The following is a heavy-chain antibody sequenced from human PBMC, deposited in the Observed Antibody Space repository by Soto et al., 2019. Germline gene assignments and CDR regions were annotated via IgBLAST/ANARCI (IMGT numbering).Heavy chain of an antibody. CDR1: GGSISSSNW. D-gene: IGHD3-3*01. V-gene: IGHV4-4*02. CDR2: IYHSGST. CDR3: ARASFYYDFWSGHDYGMDV. Sequence: PSETLSLTCAVSGGSISSSNWWSWVRQPPGKGLEWIGEIYHSGSTNYNPSLKSRVTISVDTSKNQFSLKLSSVTAADTAVYYCARASFYYDFWSGHDYGMDVWGQGTTVTVSS. J-gene: IGHJ6*02.